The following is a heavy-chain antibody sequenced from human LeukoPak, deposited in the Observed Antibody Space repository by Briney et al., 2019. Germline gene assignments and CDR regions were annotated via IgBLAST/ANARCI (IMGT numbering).Heavy chain of an antibody. D-gene: IGHD3-10*02. Sequence: GGSLRLSCEASGFTFSAYAMTWVRRAPGKGLEWVSSIGSDNKPHYSESVKGRFAISRDNSKSMLFLQLNSLSAEDTALYYCAGDLHYYVAMDVWGQGTTVTVSS. V-gene: IGHV3-23*05. CDR1: GFTFSAYA. CDR2: IGSDNKP. J-gene: IGHJ6*02. CDR3: AGDLHYYVAMDV.